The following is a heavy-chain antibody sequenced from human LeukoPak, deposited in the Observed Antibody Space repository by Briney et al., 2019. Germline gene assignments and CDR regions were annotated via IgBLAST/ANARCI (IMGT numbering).Heavy chain of an antibody. CDR2: IYYTGST. D-gene: IGHD5-12*01. V-gene: IGHV4-59*08. CDR1: GGSISTYY. CDR3: ARHGRWGYSGYANWFDP. J-gene: IGHJ5*02. Sequence: SETLSLTCTVSGGSISTYYWSWLRQPPGKGLEWIGYIYYTGSTNYNPSLKSRVTISVDTSKNQFSLKLSSVTAADTAVYYCARHGRWGYSGYANWFDPWGQGTLVTVSS.